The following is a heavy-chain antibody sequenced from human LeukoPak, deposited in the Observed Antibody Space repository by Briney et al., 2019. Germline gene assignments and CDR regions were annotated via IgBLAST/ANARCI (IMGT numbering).Heavy chain of an antibody. J-gene: IGHJ4*02. CDR2: IRGSGGIT. CDR3: ARHDRSMRFLDY. V-gene: IGHV3-23*01. Sequence: PGGSLRLSCAASGFTFSSYAMSRVRQAPGKGLEWVSTIRGSGGITYYGDSVKGRFTISRDNSRNTLYLQMNSLRAEDTAVYYCARHDRSMRFLDYWGQGTLVTVSS. CDR1: GFTFSSYA. D-gene: IGHD1-1*01.